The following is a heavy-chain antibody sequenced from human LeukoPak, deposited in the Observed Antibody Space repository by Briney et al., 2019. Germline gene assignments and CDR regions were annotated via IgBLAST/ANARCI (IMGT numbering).Heavy chain of an antibody. V-gene: IGHV4-59*01. CDR3: ARGSSSWSDYYYMDV. J-gene: IGHJ6*03. D-gene: IGHD6-13*01. CDR1: GGSISSYY. Sequence: PSETLSLTCTVSGGSISSYYWSWIRQPPGKRLEWIGYILYSGSTNYNPSLKSRVTMSVDTSKNQFSLKVSSVTAADTAVYYCARGSSSWSDYYYMDVWGKGTTVTVS. CDR2: ILYSGST.